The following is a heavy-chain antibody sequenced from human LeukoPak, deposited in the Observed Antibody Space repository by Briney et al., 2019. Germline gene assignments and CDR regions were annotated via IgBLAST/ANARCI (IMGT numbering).Heavy chain of an antibody. CDR1: GYTFSSHA. CDR3: ALRGGQPDPFDC. J-gene: IGHJ4*02. CDR2: ISTSGGST. V-gene: IGHV3-23*01. D-gene: IGHD3-10*01. Sequence: GGSLRLSCAASGYTFSSHAMSWVRQAPGKGLEGVSAISTSGGSTYYADSVKGRFTISRDNSRNTLYLQMSSLRAEDTAIYYCALRGGQPDPFDCWGQGTLVTVSS.